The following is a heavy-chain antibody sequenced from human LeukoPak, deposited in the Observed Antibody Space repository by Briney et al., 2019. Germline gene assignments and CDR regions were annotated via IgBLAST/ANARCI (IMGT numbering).Heavy chain of an antibody. J-gene: IGHJ4*02. CDR1: GYTFSSYG. CDR2: IRGDNGDT. CDR3: ATPPSTLYDSSGYFSG. V-gene: IGHV1-18*01. D-gene: IGHD3-22*01. Sequence: ASMKDTCKSSGYTFSSYGITWVRQATGQVLELVVLIRGDNGDTNYAQKLQGRVTMTEDTSTDTAYMELSSLRSEDTAVYYCATPPSTLYDSSGYFSGWGQGTLVTVSS.